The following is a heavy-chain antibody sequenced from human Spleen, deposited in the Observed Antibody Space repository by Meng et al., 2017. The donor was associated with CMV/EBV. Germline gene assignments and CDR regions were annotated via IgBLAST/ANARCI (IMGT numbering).Heavy chain of an antibody. Sequence: SETLSLTCTVSGASVSSDTYYWSWLRQPPGKGLEWIGYISYIGSTNYNPSLKSRVTISVDTSKNQFSLKLSSVTAADTAVFYCARDILERNAFDMWGQGTMVTVSS. CDR1: GASVSSDTYY. CDR3: ARDILERNAFDM. CDR2: ISYIGST. D-gene: IGHD1-1*01. V-gene: IGHV4-61*01. J-gene: IGHJ3*02.